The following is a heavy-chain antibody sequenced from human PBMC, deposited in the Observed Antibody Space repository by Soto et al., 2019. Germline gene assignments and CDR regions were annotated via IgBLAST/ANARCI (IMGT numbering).Heavy chain of an antibody. D-gene: IGHD6-13*01. J-gene: IGHJ4*02. V-gene: IGHV4-59*01. CDR1: GGSISSYY. CDR2: IYYSGST. CDR3: AREFGSSSRKEGLDY. Sequence: KPSETLSLTCTVSGGSISSYYWSWIRQPPGKGLEWIGYIYYSGSTNYNPSLKSRVTISVDTSKNQFSLKLSSVTAADTAVYYCAREFGSSSRKEGLDYWGQGTLVTAPQ.